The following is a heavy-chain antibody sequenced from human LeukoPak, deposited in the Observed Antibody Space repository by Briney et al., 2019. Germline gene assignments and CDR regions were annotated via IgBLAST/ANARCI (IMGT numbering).Heavy chain of an antibody. D-gene: IGHD2-15*01. CDR1: GFTFSSYA. CDR3: ARDPLGYCSGGTCRDAFDI. Sequence: GGSLRLSCAASGFTFSSYAMSWVRQAPGKGLEWVAVIWYDGSNKYYADSVKGRFTISRDNSKNTLYLQMNSLRAEDTAVYYCARDPLGYCSGGTCRDAFDIWGQGTMVTVSS. J-gene: IGHJ3*02. CDR2: IWYDGSNK. V-gene: IGHV3-33*08.